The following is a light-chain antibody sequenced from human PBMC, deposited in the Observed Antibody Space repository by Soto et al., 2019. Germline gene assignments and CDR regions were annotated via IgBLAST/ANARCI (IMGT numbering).Light chain of an antibody. Sequence: EIGVTQSPGTLSLSPGERATLSCRARQSVSNTYLAWYQQKPGQAPRLLIYDASSRATGIPDRFSGSGSGTDFTLTISRLEPEDFAVYYCQQYGRSPGLFTFGPGTKVDI. J-gene: IGKJ3*01. CDR2: DAS. V-gene: IGKV3-20*01. CDR1: QSVSNTY. CDR3: QQYGRSPGLFT.